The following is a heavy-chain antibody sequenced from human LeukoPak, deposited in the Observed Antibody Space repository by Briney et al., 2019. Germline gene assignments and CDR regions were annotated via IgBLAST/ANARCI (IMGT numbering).Heavy chain of an antibody. V-gene: IGHV3-21*01. J-gene: IGHJ4*02. CDR2: ISSSSSYI. Sequence: GGSLRLSCAASGFTFSSYSMNWVRQAPGKGLEWVSSISSSSSYIYYADSVKGRFTISRDNAKNSRYLQMNSMRAEDTAVYYCARRGSYCGGDCYYYFDYWGQGTLVTVSS. CDR3: ARRGSYCGGDCYYYFDY. D-gene: IGHD2-21*02. CDR1: GFTFSSYS.